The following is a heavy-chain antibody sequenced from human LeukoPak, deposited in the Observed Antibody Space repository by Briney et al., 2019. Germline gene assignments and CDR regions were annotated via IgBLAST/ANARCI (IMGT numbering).Heavy chain of an antibody. Sequence: ASVKVSCKASGYTFTGYIMHWVRQAPGQGLEWMGWINPNSGDTKYTQKFQGRVTLTRDTSISTAYMELSSLESDDTAIYYCAREGAAAEDVNWFDPWGQGTLVTVSS. CDR2: INPNSGDT. D-gene: IGHD6-25*01. CDR1: GYTFTGYI. V-gene: IGHV1-2*02. CDR3: AREGAAAEDVNWFDP. J-gene: IGHJ5*02.